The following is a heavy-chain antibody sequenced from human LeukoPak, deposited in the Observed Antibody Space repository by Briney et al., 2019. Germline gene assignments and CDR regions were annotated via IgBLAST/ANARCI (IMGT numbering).Heavy chain of an antibody. CDR2: INPSGGST. D-gene: IGHD2-8*01. Sequence: WASVKVSCKASGYTFTSYYMHWVRQAPGQGLEWVGIINPSGGSTSYAQKFQGRVTMTRDTSTSTVYMELSSLRSEDTAVYYCARWMGRMVGFDYWGQGTLVTVSS. V-gene: IGHV1-46*01. J-gene: IGHJ4*02. CDR3: ARWMGRMVGFDY. CDR1: GYTFTSYY.